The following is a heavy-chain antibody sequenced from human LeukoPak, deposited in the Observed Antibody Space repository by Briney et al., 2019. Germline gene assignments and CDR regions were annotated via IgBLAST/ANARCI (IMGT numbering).Heavy chain of an antibody. CDR1: GGSISSYY. CDR3: ARLTETPGFDAFDI. Sequence: SETLSLTCTVSGGSISSYYWSWIRQPPGKGLEWIGYIYYSGSTNYNPSLKSRVTISVDTSKNQFSLKLSSVTAADTAVYYCARLTETPGFDAFDIWGQGTMVTVSS. CDR2: IYYSGST. J-gene: IGHJ3*02. V-gene: IGHV4-59*08.